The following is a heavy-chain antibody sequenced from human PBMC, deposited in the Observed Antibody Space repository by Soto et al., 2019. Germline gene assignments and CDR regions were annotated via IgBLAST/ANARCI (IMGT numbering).Heavy chain of an antibody. CDR2: IKQDGSEK. CDR3: ARRADSGSWCSFDY. V-gene: IGHV3-7*01. D-gene: IGHD6-13*01. Sequence: GGSLRLSCAASGFTFGTHWMSWVRQTPGKGLEWVANIKQDGSEKYYVDSVKGRVTISRDNAKNSLYLQMNSLRVEDTAVYYCARRADSGSWCSFDYWGQGT. CDR1: GFTFGTHW. J-gene: IGHJ4*02.